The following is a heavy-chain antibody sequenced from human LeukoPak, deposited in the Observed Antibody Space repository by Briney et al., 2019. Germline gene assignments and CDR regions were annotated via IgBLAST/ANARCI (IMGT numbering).Heavy chain of an antibody. CDR2: IRYDGSNE. V-gene: IGHV3-30*02. J-gene: IGHJ4*02. CDR1: GFTFSSYG. Sequence: PGGSLRLSCAASGFTFSSYGMHWVRQAPGKGLEWVAFIRYDGSNEYYADSVKGRFTISRDNSKNTPYLQMNSLRAEDTAVYYCAKDRRYSPFDYWGQGTLVTVSS. D-gene: IGHD1-26*01. CDR3: AKDRRYSPFDY.